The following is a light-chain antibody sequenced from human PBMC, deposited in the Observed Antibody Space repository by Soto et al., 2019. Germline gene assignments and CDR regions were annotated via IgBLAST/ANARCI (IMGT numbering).Light chain of an antibody. CDR3: PQHNGWPLT. V-gene: IGKV3-15*01. CDR1: QSAGTS. J-gene: IGKJ5*01. Sequence: EIVMTQSPATLSVSPGERATLSCRASQSAGTSLAWYQQKPGQAPRLLIYGASNRAAGTPARFSGSGSGTEFTLTISSLQSEDLAVYYCPQHNGWPLTFGQGTRLDIK. CDR2: GAS.